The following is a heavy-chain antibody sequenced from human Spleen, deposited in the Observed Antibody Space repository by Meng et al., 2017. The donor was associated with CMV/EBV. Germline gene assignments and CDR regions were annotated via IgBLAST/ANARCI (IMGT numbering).Heavy chain of an antibody. V-gene: IGHV3-33*06. J-gene: IGHJ6*02. D-gene: IGHD1-26*01. CDR2: IWHDDSNK. Sequence: GGSLRLSCAASGFTFSSYGMHWVRQAPGKGLEWVAVIWHDDSNKYYGDSVKGRFTISRDNSKNTLYLQMNSLRVEDTAVYYCPKDLGGSSPYYYGMDVWGQGTTVTVSS. CDR3: PKDLGGSSPYYYGMDV. CDR1: GFTFSSYG.